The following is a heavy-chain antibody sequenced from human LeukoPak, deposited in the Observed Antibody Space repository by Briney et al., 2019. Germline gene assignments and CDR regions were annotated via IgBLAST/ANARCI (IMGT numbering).Heavy chain of an antibody. V-gene: IGHV3-30*02. CDR2: IRYDGSNK. D-gene: IGHD6-6*01. J-gene: IGHJ4*02. CDR1: GFTFSSYG. CDR3: ATDLEYSSSSGDY. Sequence: PGGSLRLSCAASGFTFSSYGMHWVRQAPGKGLEWAAFIRYDGSNKYYADSVKGRFTISRDNSKNTLYLQMNSLRAEDTAVYYCATDLEYSSSSGDYWGQGTLVTVSS.